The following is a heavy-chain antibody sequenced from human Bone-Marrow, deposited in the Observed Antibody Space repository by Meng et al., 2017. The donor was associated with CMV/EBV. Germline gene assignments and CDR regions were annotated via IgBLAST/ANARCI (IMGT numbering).Heavy chain of an antibody. Sequence: SETLSLTCAVYGGSFSGYYWSWIRQPPGRGLEWIGEINHSGSTNYNPSLKSRVTISVDTSKNQFSLKLSSVTAADTAVYYCARRYSRYCSSTSCYTGLGYYYGMDVWGQGTTVTVSS. J-gene: IGHJ6*02. D-gene: IGHD2-2*02. V-gene: IGHV4-34*01. CDR2: INHSGST. CDR1: GGSFSGYY. CDR3: ARRYSRYCSSTSCYTGLGYYYGMDV.